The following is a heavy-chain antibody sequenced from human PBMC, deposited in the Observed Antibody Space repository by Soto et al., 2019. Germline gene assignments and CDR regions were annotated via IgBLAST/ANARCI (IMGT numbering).Heavy chain of an antibody. Sequence: SETLSLTCTVSGGSIITGGYYLNWIRQHPGKGLEWIGYFYYSGSTYYNPSLKSRVTISVNTSKNQFSLKLSSVTAADTAVYYCARSVFPWGQGTLVTVSS. CDR1: GGSIITGGYY. J-gene: IGHJ5*02. CDR2: FYYSGST. CDR3: ARSVFP. V-gene: IGHV4-31*03.